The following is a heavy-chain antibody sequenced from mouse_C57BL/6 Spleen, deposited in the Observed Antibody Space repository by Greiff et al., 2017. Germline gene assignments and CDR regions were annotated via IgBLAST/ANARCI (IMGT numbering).Heavy chain of an antibody. V-gene: IGHV2-2*01. Sequence: QVQLKESGPGLVQPSQSLSITCTVSGFSLTSYGVHWVRQSPGKGLEWLGVIWSGGSTDNNAAFISRLSISKDNSKSQVFFIMNSLQADDTAIYYWATPPYYCSSRPYVMDYWGQGTSVTVSS. CDR2: IWSGGST. CDR3: ATPPYYCSSRPYVMDY. J-gene: IGHJ4*01. D-gene: IGHD1-1*01. CDR1: GFSLTSYG.